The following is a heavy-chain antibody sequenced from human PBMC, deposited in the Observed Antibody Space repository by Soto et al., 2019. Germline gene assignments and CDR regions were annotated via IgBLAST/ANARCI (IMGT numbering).Heavy chain of an antibody. CDR3: ASAGENGAMKSTRKLDY. D-gene: IGHD4-17*01. CDR2: INHSGST. J-gene: IGHJ4*02. Sequence: SETLSLTCAVSGGSFSSYYWTWIRQPPGKGLEWIGEINHSGSTNYNPSLKSRVTISVDTSKNQFSLKLSSVTAADTAVYYCASAGENGAMKSTRKLDYWAQGTLVTVSS. V-gene: IGHV4-34*01. CDR1: GGSFSSYY.